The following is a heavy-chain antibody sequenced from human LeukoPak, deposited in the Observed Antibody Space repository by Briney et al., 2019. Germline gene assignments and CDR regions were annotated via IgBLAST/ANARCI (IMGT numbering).Heavy chain of an antibody. Sequence: GGSLRLSCAASGFIFSNHGMNWVCQAPGKGPEWVANIKQDGSEKYYVDSVKGRFTISRDNAKNSLYLQMKSLGAEDTAVYYCARVKVDYDYVWGSYRDSYYFDYWGQGTLVTVSS. CDR2: IKQDGSEK. CDR1: GFIFSNHG. J-gene: IGHJ4*02. CDR3: ARVKVDYDYVWGSYRDSYYFDY. V-gene: IGHV3-7*01. D-gene: IGHD3-16*02.